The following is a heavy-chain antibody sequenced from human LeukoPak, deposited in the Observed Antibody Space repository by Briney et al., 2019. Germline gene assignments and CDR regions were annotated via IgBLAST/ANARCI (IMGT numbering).Heavy chain of an antibody. CDR3: TRQLSWASDTGDS. J-gene: IGHJ5*01. Sequence: PSETLSLTCNVSGGSISGSRRYWGWVRQPPGGGLEGVGSIRCIGTTYYSPSLQSRLTISVDNSQNQFSLKLKSVTAADTSMYYCTRQLSWASDTGDSWGQGTLVTVSS. CDR2: IRCIGTT. CDR1: GGSISGSRRY. V-gene: IGHV4-39*01. D-gene: IGHD6-13*01.